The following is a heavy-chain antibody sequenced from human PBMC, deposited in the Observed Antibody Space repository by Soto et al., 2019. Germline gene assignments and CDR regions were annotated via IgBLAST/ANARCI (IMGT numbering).Heavy chain of an antibody. J-gene: IGHJ3*02. CDR1: GFTFSSYG. CDR2: ISYDGSNK. V-gene: IGHV3-30*18. Sequence: GGSLRLSCAASGFTFSSYGMHWVRQAPGKGLEWVAVISYDGSNKYYADSVKGRFTISRDNSKNTLYLQMNSLRAEDTAVYYCAKDQGITIFGVVIMGKAFDIWGQGTMVTVSS. CDR3: AKDQGITIFGVVIMGKAFDI. D-gene: IGHD3-3*01.